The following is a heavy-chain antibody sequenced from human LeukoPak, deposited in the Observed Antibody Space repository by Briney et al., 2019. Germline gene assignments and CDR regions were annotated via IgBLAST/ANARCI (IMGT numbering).Heavy chain of an antibody. V-gene: IGHV4-39*01. CDR2: IYCSGST. CDR3: ATQIAVAGTEGGWFDP. J-gene: IGHJ5*02. Sequence: SETLSLTCTVSGGSISSSSYYWGWIRQPPGKGLEWIGSIYCSGSTYYNPSLKSRVTISVDTSKNQFSLKLSSVTAADTAVYYCATQIAVAGTEGGWFDPWGQGTLVTVSS. D-gene: IGHD6-19*01. CDR1: GGSISSSSYY.